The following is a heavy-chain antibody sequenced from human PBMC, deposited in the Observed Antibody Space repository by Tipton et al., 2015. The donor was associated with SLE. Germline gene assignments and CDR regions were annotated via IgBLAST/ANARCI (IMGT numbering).Heavy chain of an antibody. CDR3: ARDRWLLQGIDY. V-gene: IGHV3-33*01. Sequence: SLRLSCAASGFTFSSFGMHWVRQAPGKGLEWVAVIWYDGSKKYYADSVKGRFTISRDNSKNTLFLQMNSLRAEDTALYYCARDRWLLQGIDYWGQGTLVTVSS. CDR2: IWYDGSKK. D-gene: IGHD3-22*01. CDR1: GFTFSSFG. J-gene: IGHJ4*02.